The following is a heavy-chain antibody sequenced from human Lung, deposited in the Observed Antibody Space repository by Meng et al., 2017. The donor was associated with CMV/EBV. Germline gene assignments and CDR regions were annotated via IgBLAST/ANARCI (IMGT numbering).Heavy chain of an antibody. Sequence: SXTXSLXCTVSSGSVSSDSYYWSWIRQPPGKGLEWIAYIYDNWSTNYHPSLKSRVTISVDTSKNQFSLKLTSVTAADTAVYYCARGSPGEYYTNSRGYFYFDNWGHGTLVTVSS. CDR2: IYDNWST. CDR3: ARGSPGEYYTNSRGYFYFDN. D-gene: IGHD3-22*01. CDR1: SGSVSSDSYY. J-gene: IGHJ4*01. V-gene: IGHV4-61*01.